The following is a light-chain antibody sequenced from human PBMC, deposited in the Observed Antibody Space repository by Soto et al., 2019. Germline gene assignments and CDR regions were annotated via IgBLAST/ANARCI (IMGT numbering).Light chain of an antibody. Sequence: EIVMPQSPATLSVSPGERATLSCRASQSVSSNLAWYQQKPVQAPRLLIYGASTRATGIPARFSGSGSGTEFTLTMSSLQSEDFAVYYCQQYNKWPRTFGQGTKVDIK. CDR1: QSVSSN. V-gene: IGKV3-15*01. CDR2: GAS. CDR3: QQYNKWPRT. J-gene: IGKJ1*01.